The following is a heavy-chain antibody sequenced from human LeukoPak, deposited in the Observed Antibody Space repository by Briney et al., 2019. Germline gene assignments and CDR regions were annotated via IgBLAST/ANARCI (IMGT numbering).Heavy chain of an antibody. J-gene: IGHJ4*02. CDR1: GGSISSSNW. Sequence: PSETLSLTCAVSGGSISSSNWWSWVRQPPGKGLEFIGEIFHSGSTNYNPSLKSRVTLSVDKSKNQFSLKLTSVTAADTAVYYCATTFNWAFDYWGQGTPGHRLL. CDR2: IFHSGST. V-gene: IGHV4-4*02. D-gene: IGHD7-27*01. CDR3: ATTFNWAFDY.